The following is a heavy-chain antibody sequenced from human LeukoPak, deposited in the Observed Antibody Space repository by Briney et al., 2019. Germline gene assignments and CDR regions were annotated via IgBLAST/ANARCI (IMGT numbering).Heavy chain of an antibody. J-gene: IGHJ4*02. V-gene: IGHV3-7*01. CDR1: GFTVSSHW. CDR3: ASSITANTNY. D-gene: IGHD1-7*01. Sequence: TGGSLSLSCAAYGFTVSSHWMNWVRQAPGKGLEWVANIKEDGSEKYYVDSVKGRFTISRDNAENSLYLQMNSLRAEDSAVYYCASSITANTNYWAQGTLVTVTS. CDR2: IKEDGSEK.